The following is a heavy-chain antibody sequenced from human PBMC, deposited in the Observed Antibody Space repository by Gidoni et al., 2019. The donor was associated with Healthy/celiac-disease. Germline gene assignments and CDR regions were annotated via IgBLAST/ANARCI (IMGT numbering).Heavy chain of an antibody. CDR2: INAGNGNT. CDR3: ARDYGIAVAGYFDY. J-gene: IGHJ4*02. V-gene: IGHV1-3*01. CDR1: GYTFTSYA. Sequence: QVQLVQSGAEVKKPGASVTVSCKASGYTFTSYAMHWVRQAPGQRLEWMGWINAGNGNTKYSQKFQGRVTITRDTSASTAYMELSSLRSEDTAVYYCARDYGIAVAGYFDYWGQGTLVTVSS. D-gene: IGHD6-19*01.